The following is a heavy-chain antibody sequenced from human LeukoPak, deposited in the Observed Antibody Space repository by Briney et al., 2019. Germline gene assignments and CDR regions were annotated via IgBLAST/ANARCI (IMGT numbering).Heavy chain of an antibody. V-gene: IGHV3-48*03. CDR2: IDFSGSTI. Sequence: GGSLRLSCAASGFTFSSFEMNWGRQAPGKGLEWVSYIDFSGSTIYYADSVRGRFTISRDNAKNSLYLQMSSLRAEDTALYYCARERVSCNGDCLDYWGQGTLVTVSS. D-gene: IGHD2-21*02. CDR3: ARERVSCNGDCLDY. J-gene: IGHJ4*02. CDR1: GFTFSSFE.